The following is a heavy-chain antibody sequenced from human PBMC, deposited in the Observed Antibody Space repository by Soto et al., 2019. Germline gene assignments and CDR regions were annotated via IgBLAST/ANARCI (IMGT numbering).Heavy chain of an antibody. Sequence: EVQLLASGGGLVQPGGSLRLSCAASGFTFSTYAMNWVRQAPGKGLEWVSGISGSGDSTYYADCVKDRFAISSDNSKNTQYLQMNGLRAEDTAVFYGAKERSSGSSFDYWGQGTLVTVSS. CDR1: GFTFSTYA. V-gene: IGHV3-23*01. J-gene: IGHJ4*02. D-gene: IGHD6-19*01. CDR2: ISGSGDST. CDR3: AKERSSGSSFDY.